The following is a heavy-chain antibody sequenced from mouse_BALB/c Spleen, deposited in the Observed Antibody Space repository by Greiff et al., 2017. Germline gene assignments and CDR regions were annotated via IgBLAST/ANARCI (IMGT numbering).Heavy chain of an antibody. D-gene: IGHD2-3*01. J-gene: IGHJ3*01. V-gene: IGHV1-54*01. Sequence: QVQLKQSGAELVRPGTSVKVSCKASGYAFTNYLIEWVKQRPGQGLEWIGVINPGSGGTNYNEKFKGKATLTADKSSSTAYMQLSSLTSDDSAVYFCARGSGWLAPWFAYWGQGTLVTVSA. CDR2: INPGSGGT. CDR3: ARGSGWLAPWFAY. CDR1: GYAFTNYL.